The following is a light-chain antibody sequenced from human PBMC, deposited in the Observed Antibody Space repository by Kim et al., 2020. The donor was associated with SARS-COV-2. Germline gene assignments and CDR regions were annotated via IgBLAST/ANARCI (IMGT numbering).Light chain of an antibody. CDR3: QVWDSSTWV. CDR1: NIVTKN. J-gene: IGLJ3*02. CDR2: RDT. V-gene: IGLV3-9*01. Sequence: SYEMTQPLSVSVALGQTDRITCGGNNIVTKNVHWYQQKPGQAPVLVMYRDTNRPSGIPERFSGSNSGNTATLTISRAQAGDEADYYCQVWDSSTWVFGGG.